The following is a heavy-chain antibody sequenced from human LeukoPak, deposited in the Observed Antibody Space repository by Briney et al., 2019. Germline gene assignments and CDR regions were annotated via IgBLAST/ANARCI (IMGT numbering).Heavy chain of an antibody. CDR2: IYYSGST. Sequence: SETLSLTCTVSGGSISSGGYYWSWIRQHPGKGLEWIGYIYYSGSTYYNPSLKSRVTISVDRSKNQFSLKLSSVTAADTAVYYCARDGNYYYGMDVWGQGTTVTVSS. CDR1: GGSISSGGYY. V-gene: IGHV4-31*03. CDR3: ARDGNYYYGMDV. J-gene: IGHJ6*02.